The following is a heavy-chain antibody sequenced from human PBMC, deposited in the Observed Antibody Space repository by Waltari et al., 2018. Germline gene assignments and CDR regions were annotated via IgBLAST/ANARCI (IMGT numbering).Heavy chain of an antibody. CDR2: SSGAGSYK. D-gene: IGHD1-26*01. J-gene: IGHJ5*02. CDR3: ARGNSGTPNGFDP. CDR1: GFTFGTYT. V-gene: IGHV3-21*02. Sequence: EVQLVESGGGLVKPGGSLRLSCAPSGFTFGTYTMSWVRQTPGKGAGWITTSSGAGSYKYYADAMKGRFTISRDNARNSVYLLRNSLIVDDTACCYCARGNSGTPNGFDPWGQGTQVTVSS.